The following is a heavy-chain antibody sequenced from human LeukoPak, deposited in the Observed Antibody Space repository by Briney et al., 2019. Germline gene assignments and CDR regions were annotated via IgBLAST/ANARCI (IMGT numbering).Heavy chain of an antibody. V-gene: IGHV5-51*01. CDR2: IYPGDSDT. D-gene: IGHD1-26*01. J-gene: IGHJ5*02. Sequence: GESLQISCKGSGYIFNNYWIAWVRQMPGKGLEWMGIIYPGDSDTKYSPSFQGQVTISVDKSISTAYLQWSSLKASDTAMYYCARRSSAYYPSWGRGSLVTVSS. CDR3: ARRSSAYYPS. CDR1: GYIFNNYW.